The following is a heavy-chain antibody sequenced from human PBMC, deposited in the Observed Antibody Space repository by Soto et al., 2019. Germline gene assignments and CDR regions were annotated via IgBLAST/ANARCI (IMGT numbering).Heavy chain of an antibody. CDR2: IFSNDEK. V-gene: IGHV2-26*01. Sequence: QVTLKESGPVLVKPTETLTLTCTVSWFSLSNASMGVSWIRQPPGKALEWLAHIFSNDEKSYSTSLKSRLTISKDPSKSQVVLTMTNMDPVDTATYYCARIGDFWNYNWFDPWGQGTLVTVSS. CDR3: ARIGDFWNYNWFDP. J-gene: IGHJ5*02. D-gene: IGHD3-3*01. CDR1: WFSLSNASMG.